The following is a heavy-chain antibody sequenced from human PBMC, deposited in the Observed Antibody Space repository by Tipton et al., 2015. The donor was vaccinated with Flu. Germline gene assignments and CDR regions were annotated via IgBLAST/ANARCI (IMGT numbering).Heavy chain of an antibody. CDR1: GGSISSYY. V-gene: IGHV4-59*01. J-gene: IGHJ4*02. CDR3: ARVLDYYDSSGPFGY. Sequence: LTCTVSGGSISSYYWSWIRQPPGKGLEWIGYIYYSGSTNYNPSLKSRVTISVDTSKNQFSLKLSSVTAADTAVYYCARVLDYYDSSGPFGYWGQGTLVTVSS. D-gene: IGHD3-22*01. CDR2: IYYSGST.